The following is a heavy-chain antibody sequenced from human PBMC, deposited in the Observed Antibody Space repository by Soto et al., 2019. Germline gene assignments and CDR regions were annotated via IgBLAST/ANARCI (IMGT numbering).Heavy chain of an antibody. J-gene: IGHJ5*02. V-gene: IGHV4-31*03. CDR3: ARDFWSGYYHWFDP. Sequence: SETLSLTCTVSGGSISSGGYYWSWIRQHPGKGLEWIGYIYYSGSTYYNPSLKSRVTISVDTSKNQFSLKLSSVTAADTAVYYCARDFWSGYYHWFDPWGQGTLVTVSS. D-gene: IGHD3-3*01. CDR2: IYYSGST. CDR1: GGSISSGGYY.